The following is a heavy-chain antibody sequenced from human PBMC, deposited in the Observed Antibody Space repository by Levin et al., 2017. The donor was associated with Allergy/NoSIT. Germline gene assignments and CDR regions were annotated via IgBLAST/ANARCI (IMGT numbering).Heavy chain of an antibody. CDR2: IFPSDSDT. V-gene: IGHV5-51*01. CDR1: GYSFTSYW. CDR3: ARRDSDGSNSFDY. D-gene: IGHD4-23*01. Sequence: GESLKISCQASGYSFTSYWFGWVRQRPGKGLEWMGLIFPSDSDTRVSPSFQGQIIMSVDKSISTAYQQWSSLKASDSAMYYCARRDSDGSNSFDYWGQGTLVTVSS. J-gene: IGHJ4*02.